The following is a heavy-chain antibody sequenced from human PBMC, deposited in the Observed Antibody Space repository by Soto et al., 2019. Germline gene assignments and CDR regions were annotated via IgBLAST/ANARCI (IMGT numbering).Heavy chain of an antibody. J-gene: IGHJ4*02. CDR3: ARTLYDSSGQPQGFGY. Sequence: LSCAASGFTFSSYAMSWVRQAPGKGLEWVSAISGSGGSTYYADSVKGRFTISRDNSKNTLYLQMNSLRAEDTAVYYCARTLYDSSGQPQGFGYWGQGTLVTVSS. CDR1: GFTFSSYA. CDR2: ISGSGGST. V-gene: IGHV3-23*01. D-gene: IGHD3-22*01.